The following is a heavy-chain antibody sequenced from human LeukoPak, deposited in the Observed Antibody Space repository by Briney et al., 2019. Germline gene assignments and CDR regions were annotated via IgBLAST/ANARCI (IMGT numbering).Heavy chain of an antibody. D-gene: IGHD6-13*01. V-gene: IGHV3-11*01. J-gene: IGHJ4*02. CDR2: ISSSGSTI. CDR1: GFTFSDYY. Sequence: PGGSLRLSCAASGFTFSDYYMSWIRQAPGKGLEWVSYISSSGSTIYYADSVKGRFTISRDNAKNSLYLQMNSLRAEDTALYYCAKGGSSSWYYYFDYWGQGTLVTVSS. CDR3: AKGGSSSWYYYFDY.